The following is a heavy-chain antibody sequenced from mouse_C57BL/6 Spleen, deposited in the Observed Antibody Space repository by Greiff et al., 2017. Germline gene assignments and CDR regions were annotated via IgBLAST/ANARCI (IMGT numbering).Heavy chain of an antibody. Sequence: DVMLVESGGGLVKPGGSLKLSCAASGFTFSSYAMSWVRQTPEKRLEWVATISDGGSYTYYPDNVKGRFTISRDNAKNNLYLQMSHLKSEDTAMYYCARDGRGFYFDYWGQGTTLTVSS. CDR2: ISDGGSYT. V-gene: IGHV5-4*01. CDR1: GFTFSSYA. J-gene: IGHJ2*01. D-gene: IGHD4-1*01. CDR3: ARDGRGFYFDY.